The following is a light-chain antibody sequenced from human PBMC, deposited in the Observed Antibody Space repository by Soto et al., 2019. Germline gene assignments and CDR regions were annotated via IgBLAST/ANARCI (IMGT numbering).Light chain of an antibody. CDR3: QQYGRSPFT. Sequence: EIVMTQSQGTLSLSPGERSTLSFMASQSVSSNYVAWFHQKPGQAPRLLIYGASSRATGVPDRFSASGSGTDFTLTISRLEPEDFAVYYCQQYGRSPFTCGPGTTVDIK. CDR1: QSVSSNY. CDR2: GAS. J-gene: IGKJ3*01. V-gene: IGKV3-20*01.